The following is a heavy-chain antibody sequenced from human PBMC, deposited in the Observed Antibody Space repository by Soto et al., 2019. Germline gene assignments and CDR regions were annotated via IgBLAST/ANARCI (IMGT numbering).Heavy chain of an antibody. D-gene: IGHD2-15*01. CDR3: MTKFTVPSGDIFDY. V-gene: IGHV3-15*01. CDR1: GLPFSHAC. CDR2: TKSETDGGTT. Sequence: GGSLRLSCVTSGLPFSHACMTWVRQAPGKGLEWVGRTKSETDGGTTSYAAPVKGRFIISKDDSKNTLYLQMNGLKTEDTALYYCMTKFTVPSGDIFDYWGQGTLVTVSS. J-gene: IGHJ4*02.